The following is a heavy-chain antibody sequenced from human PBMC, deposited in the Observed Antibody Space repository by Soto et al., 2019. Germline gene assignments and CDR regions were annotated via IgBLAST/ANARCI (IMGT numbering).Heavy chain of an antibody. CDR3: AREMDYDSSGYALYYYYGMDV. D-gene: IGHD3-22*01. CDR1: GFTFSSYG. J-gene: IGHJ6*02. CDR2: IWYDGSNK. V-gene: IGHV3-33*01. Sequence: QVQLVESGGVVVQPGRSLRLSCAASGFTFSSYGMHWVRQAPGKGLEWVAVIWYDGSNKYYADSVKGRFTISRDNSKNTLYLQMTSLRAEDTAVYYCAREMDYDSSGYALYYYYGMDVWGQGTTVTVSS.